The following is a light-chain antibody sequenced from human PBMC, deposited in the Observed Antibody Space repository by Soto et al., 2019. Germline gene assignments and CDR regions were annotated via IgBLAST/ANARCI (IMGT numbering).Light chain of an antibody. CDR3: QNNIPCWT. CDR1: QSISSW. Sequence: DIQMTQSPSTLSASVGDRVTITCRASQSISSWLAWYQQKPGKAPKLLIHKASSLQSGVPSRFSGSGSGTEFIPTISARQPVDFAINIGQNNIPCWTFAQGTRVKSN. CDR2: KAS. J-gene: IGKJ1*01. V-gene: IGKV1-5*03.